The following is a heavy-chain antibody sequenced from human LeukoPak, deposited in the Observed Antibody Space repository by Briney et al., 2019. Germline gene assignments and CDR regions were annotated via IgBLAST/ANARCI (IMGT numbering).Heavy chain of an antibody. Sequence: GGSLRLSCAASGFTFSSYDMRWVGQAPGKGVEWVSGISGSGGSTYYADSVKGRFTISRDNSKNTLYLQMNSLRAEDTAVYYCAKDDNWNWYYCGQGTLVTVSS. CDR3: AKDDNWNWYY. D-gene: IGHD1-7*01. CDR1: GFTFSSYD. CDR2: ISGSGGST. V-gene: IGHV3-23*01. J-gene: IGHJ4*02.